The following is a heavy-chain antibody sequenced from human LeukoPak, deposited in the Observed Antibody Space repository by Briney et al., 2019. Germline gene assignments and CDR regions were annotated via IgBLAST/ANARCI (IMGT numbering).Heavy chain of an antibody. V-gene: IGHV3-43*01. CDR2: AGWAGGTT. D-gene: IGHD3-10*02. J-gene: IGHJ4*02. CDR1: GFNFDRYT. CDR3: AKELDTMFFDY. Sequence: GGSLRLSCATSGFNFDRYTIHWVRQAPGKGLEWVSLAGWAGGTTFYSDSVRGRFTISRDSGRKSVYLQMNGLTTDDTAFYFCAKELDTMFFDYWGQGALVTVSS.